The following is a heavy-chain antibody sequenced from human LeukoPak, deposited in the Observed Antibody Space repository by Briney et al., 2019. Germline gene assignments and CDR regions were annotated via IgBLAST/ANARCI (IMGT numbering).Heavy chain of an antibody. CDR2: ISPTSGGT. J-gene: IGHJ6*03. D-gene: IGHD6-6*01. Sequence: ASVKVSCKASGYTFTGYYMHWVRQAPGQGLEWMGWISPTSGGTNYAQKFQGRVTMARDTSISTAYMELSRLRSDDTAVYYCARDSSGNTYYYYYYMDVWGKGTTVTVSS. CDR1: GYTFTGYY. V-gene: IGHV1-2*02. CDR3: ARDSSGNTYYYYYYMDV.